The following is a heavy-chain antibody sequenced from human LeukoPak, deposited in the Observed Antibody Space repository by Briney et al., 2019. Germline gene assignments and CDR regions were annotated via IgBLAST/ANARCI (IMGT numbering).Heavy chain of an antibody. V-gene: IGHV3-7*01. CDR3: ARPRVVTHYFDY. Sequence: GGSLRLSCAASVFTFSSYWMSWVRQAPGKGLEWVANIKQDGSEKYYVDSVKGRFTISRDNAKNSLYLQMNSLRAEDTAVYYCARPRVVTHYFDYWGQGTLVTVSS. CDR1: VFTFSSYW. J-gene: IGHJ4*02. D-gene: IGHD3-3*01. CDR2: IKQDGSEK.